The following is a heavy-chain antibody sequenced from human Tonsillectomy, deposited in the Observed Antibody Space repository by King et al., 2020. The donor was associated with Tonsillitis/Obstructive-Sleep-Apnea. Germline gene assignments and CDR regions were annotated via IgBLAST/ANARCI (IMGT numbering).Heavy chain of an antibody. D-gene: IGHD2-2*01. CDR1: EYTFTGYY. CDR3: ARDSCSSTSCYQGY. J-gene: IGHJ4*02. CDR2: INPNSGGT. V-gene: IGHV1-2*06. Sequence: VQLVESETEVKKPGASVKVSCKASEYTFTGYYIHWVRQAPGQGLEWMGRINPNSGGTNYAQKFQGRVTMTRATSISTAYMELSRLKSDDTAVYYCARDSCSSTSCYQGYWGQGTQVTVSS.